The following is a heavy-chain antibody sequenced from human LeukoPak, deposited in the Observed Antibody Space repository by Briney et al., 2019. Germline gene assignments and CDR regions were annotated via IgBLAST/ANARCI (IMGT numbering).Heavy chain of an antibody. CDR1: GFTFSSYA. D-gene: IGHD3-22*01. V-gene: IGHV3-64*01. CDR3: ARDMRDDSSGYFFDY. CDR2: ISSNGGST. J-gene: IGHJ4*02. Sequence: GGSLRLSCAASGFTFSSYAMHWVRQAPGKGLEYVSAISSNGGSTYYANSVKGRFTISRDNSKNTLYLQMGSLRAEDTAVYYCARDMRDDSSGYFFDYWGQGTLVTVSS.